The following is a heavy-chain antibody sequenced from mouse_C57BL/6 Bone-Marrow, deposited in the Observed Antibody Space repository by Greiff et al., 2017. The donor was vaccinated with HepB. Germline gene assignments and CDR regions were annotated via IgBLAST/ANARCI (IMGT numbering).Heavy chain of an antibody. CDR2: INYDGSST. CDR1: GFTFSDYY. CDR3: ARDRRYRAMDY. V-gene: IGHV5-16*01. Sequence: EVKLMESEGGLVQPGRSMKLSCTASGFTFSDYYMAWVRQVPEKGLEWVANINYDGSSTYYLDSLKSRFIISRDNAKNILYLQMSSLKSEDTATYYCARDRRYRAMDYWGQGTSVTVSS. J-gene: IGHJ4*01. D-gene: IGHD1-1*01.